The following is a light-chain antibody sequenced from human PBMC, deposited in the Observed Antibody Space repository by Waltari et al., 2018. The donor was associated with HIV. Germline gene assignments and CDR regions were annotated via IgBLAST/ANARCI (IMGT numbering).Light chain of an antibody. CDR3: QSYDSSLSGWV. CDR1: SSNFGAGYG. V-gene: IGLV1-40*01. CDR2: GNT. J-gene: IGLJ3*02. Sequence: QSVLTQPPSVSGAPGQGVTISCTGSSSNFGAGYGPHWYQHQPGTAPKLLMHGNTNRPSGVPDRFSGSKSGTSASLAISGLQAEDEGDYYCQSYDSSLSGWVFGGGTKLTVL.